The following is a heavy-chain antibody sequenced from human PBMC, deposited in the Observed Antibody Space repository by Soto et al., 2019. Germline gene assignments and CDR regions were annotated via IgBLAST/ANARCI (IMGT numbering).Heavy chain of an antibody. CDR1: GFTFSRHT. D-gene: IGHD3-3*01. CDR2: ISDDGSNT. J-gene: IGHJ4*02. Sequence: QVQLVESGGGVVQPGRSLRLSCAASGFTFSRHTMHWVRQAPGKGLEWVAAISDDGSNTYYADSVKGRFTISRDNCKNTLYLKMNSLSSEDTAVHHCEREVYYDFWSGFNTLPYYFDDRGQGTLVTVSS. CDR3: EREVYYDFWSGFNTLPYYFDD. V-gene: IGHV3-30-3*01.